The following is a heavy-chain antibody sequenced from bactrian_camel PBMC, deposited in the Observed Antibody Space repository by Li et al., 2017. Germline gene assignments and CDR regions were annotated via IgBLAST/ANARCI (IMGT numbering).Heavy chain of an antibody. CDR1: GYTYSSYC. Sequence: QVQLVESGGGAVQAGGSLRLSCAASGYTYSSYCMGWFRQAPGEEREGVAAAYQGGSRTYYVDSVKGRFTISKDNANTTLYLQMDSLKPEDTAMYYCAASPRPQSGSFCGVPYAYSGQGTQVTVS. V-gene: IGHV3S28*01. CDR2: AYQGGSRT. D-gene: IGHD3*01. CDR3: AASPRPQSGSFCGVPYAY. J-gene: IGHJ4*01.